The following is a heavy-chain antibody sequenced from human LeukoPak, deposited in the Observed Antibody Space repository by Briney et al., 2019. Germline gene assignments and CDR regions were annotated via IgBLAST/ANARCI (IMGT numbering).Heavy chain of an antibody. Sequence: GGSLRLSCAASGFTFSSYWMSWVRQAPGKGLEWVANIRQDGSEKYYVDSVKGRFTISRDNAKNSLYLQMNSLRAEDTAVYYCARGNDFWSGYYSYYFDYWGQGTLVTVSS. J-gene: IGHJ4*02. CDR1: GFTFSSYW. V-gene: IGHV3-7*01. D-gene: IGHD3-3*01. CDR2: IRQDGSEK. CDR3: ARGNDFWSGYYSYYFDY.